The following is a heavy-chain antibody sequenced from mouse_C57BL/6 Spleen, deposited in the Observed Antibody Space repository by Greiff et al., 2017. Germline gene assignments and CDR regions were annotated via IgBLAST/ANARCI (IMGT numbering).Heavy chain of an antibody. Sequence: QVQLQQSGAELVRPGSSVKLSCKASGYTFTSYWMDWVKQRPGQGLEWIGNIYPSDSETHYNQKFKDKATLTVDKSSSTAYMQLSSLTSVDSAVYYCAREGLLQAMDYWGQGTSVTVSS. J-gene: IGHJ4*01. CDR2: IYPSDSET. V-gene: IGHV1-61*01. CDR1: GYTFTSYW. CDR3: AREGLLQAMDY. D-gene: IGHD2-3*01.